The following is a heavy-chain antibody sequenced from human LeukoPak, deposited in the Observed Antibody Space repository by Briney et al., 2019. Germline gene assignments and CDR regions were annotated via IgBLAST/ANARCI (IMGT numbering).Heavy chain of an antibody. V-gene: IGHV3-11*06. CDR2: ISSSSSYT. CDR3: ARYGTAMVLDY. D-gene: IGHD5-18*01. CDR1: GFTFSDYY. J-gene: IGHJ4*02. Sequence: GGSLRLSCAASGFTFSDYYMSWIRQAPGKGLEWVSYISSSSSYTNYADSVKGRFTISRDNAKNSLYLQMHSMRAEDTAVYYCARYGTAMVLDYWGQGTLVTVSS.